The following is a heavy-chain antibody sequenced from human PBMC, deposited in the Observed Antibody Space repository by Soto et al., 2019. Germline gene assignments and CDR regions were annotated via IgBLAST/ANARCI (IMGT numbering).Heavy chain of an antibody. CDR1: GYTFTSYD. CDR3: ARRVLRFLEWLPRAFDY. J-gene: IGHJ4*02. D-gene: IGHD3-3*01. V-gene: IGHV1-8*01. CDR2: MNPNSGNT. Sequence: QVQLVQSGAEVKKPGASVKVSCKASGYTFTSYDINWVRQATGQGLERMGWMNPNSGNTGYAQKFQGRVTMTRNTSISTAYMELSSLRSEDTAVYYCARRVLRFLEWLPRAFDYWGQGTLVTVSS.